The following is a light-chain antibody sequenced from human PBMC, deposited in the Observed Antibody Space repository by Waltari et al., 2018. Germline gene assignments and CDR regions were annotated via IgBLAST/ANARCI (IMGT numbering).Light chain of an antibody. J-gene: IGLJ2*01. V-gene: IGLV1-51*02. CDR3: GTWDDNLSALV. CDR2: ETE. CDR1: TPNLGNNY. Sequence: QSVLTPPPSVSAATGQKVTISCSGSTPNLGNNYVSWYQQLPGAAPKVFIYETEKRPSGIPDRFSGSKSGTSASLGITGLQTGDEAAYYCGTWDDNLSALVFGGGTKLTVL.